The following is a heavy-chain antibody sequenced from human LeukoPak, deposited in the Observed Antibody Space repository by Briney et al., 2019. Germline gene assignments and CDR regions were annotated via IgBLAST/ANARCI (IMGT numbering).Heavy chain of an antibody. D-gene: IGHD5-18*01. Sequence: PSETLSLTCAVYGGSFSGYYWSWIRQPPGKGLEWIGEIKHSGSTNYNPSLKSRVTISVDTSKNQFSLKLSSVTAADTAVYYCARGLGDTAMVEGYWGQGTLVTVSS. CDR2: IKHSGST. J-gene: IGHJ4*02. CDR3: ARGLGDTAMVEGY. CDR1: GGSFSGYY. V-gene: IGHV4-34*01.